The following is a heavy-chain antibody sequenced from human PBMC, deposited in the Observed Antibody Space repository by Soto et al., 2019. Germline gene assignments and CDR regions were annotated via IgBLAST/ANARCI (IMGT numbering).Heavy chain of an antibody. CDR3: ARGSSGWYFPDY. Sequence: PGGSLRLSCVASGFTFSSYWMNWVRQAPGKGLEWVANIKQHGSEENYVDSVKGRFTISRDNAKSSLYLQMDSLRAEDTAVYYCARGSSGWYFPDYWGQGALVTVSS. V-gene: IGHV3-7*01. CDR1: GFTFSSYW. D-gene: IGHD6-13*01. J-gene: IGHJ4*02. CDR2: IKQHGSEE.